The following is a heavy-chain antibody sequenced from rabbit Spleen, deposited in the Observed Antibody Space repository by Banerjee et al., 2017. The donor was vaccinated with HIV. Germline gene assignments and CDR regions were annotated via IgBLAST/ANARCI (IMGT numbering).Heavy chain of an antibody. CDR3: ARDTGSSFSSYGMDL. V-gene: IGHV1S45*01. CDR2: IGAGVSYTT. J-gene: IGHJ6*01. CDR1: GFDFTSTYY. Sequence: QEQLVESGGGLVQPGGSLKLSCKASGFDFTSTYYMCWVRQPPGKGPEWIACIGAGVSYTTYYATWAIGRFTISKTSSTTVTLQMTSLTVADTATYFCARDTGSSFSSYGMDLWGPGTLVTVS. D-gene: IGHD8-1*01.